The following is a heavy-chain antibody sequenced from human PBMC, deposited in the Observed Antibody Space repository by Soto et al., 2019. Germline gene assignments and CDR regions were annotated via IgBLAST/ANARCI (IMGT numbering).Heavy chain of an antibody. Sequence: QVQLVQSGAEVKPPGSSVKVSCKTSGGTFGTYGIGWARQAPGQGLEWMGGIVPLTGTPNYAQKFQGRVTITADEASSTVDMTLSSLRADATAVYFCAGGPGSDGYYYYSGLGTLVTVSS. V-gene: IGHV1-69*12. CDR3: AGGPGSDGYYYY. CDR1: GGTFGTYG. J-gene: IGHJ4*02. D-gene: IGHD4-17*01. CDR2: IVPLTGTP.